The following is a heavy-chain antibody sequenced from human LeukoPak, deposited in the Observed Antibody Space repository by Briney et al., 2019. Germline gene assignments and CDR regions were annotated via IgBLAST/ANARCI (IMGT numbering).Heavy chain of an antibody. D-gene: IGHD3-22*01. V-gene: IGHV3-11*01. CDR1: GFTFSDYY. CDR2: ISSSGSTI. Sequence: PGGSLRLSCAASGFTFSDYYMSWIRQAPGKGLEWVSYISSSGSTIYYADSVKGRFTISRDNAKNSLYLQMNSLRAEDTAVYYCAREITMIVVGLDAFDIWGQGTMVTVSS. J-gene: IGHJ3*02. CDR3: AREITMIVVGLDAFDI.